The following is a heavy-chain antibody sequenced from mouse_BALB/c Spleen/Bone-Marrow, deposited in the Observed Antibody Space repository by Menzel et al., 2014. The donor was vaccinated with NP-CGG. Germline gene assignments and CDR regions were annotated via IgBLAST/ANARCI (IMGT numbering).Heavy chain of an antibody. Sequence: DVHLVESGGGLVQPGGSRKLSCAASGFTFSSFGMHWVRQAPEKGLEWVAYTSSGSSTIYYADTVKGRFTISRDNPKNALFLQMASLRSEGTAMYYCARGAARATWFAHWSQGTLVTISA. D-gene: IGHD3-1*01. CDR1: GFTFSSFG. CDR3: ARGAARATWFAH. CDR2: TSSGSSTI. J-gene: IGHJ3*01. V-gene: IGHV5-17*02.